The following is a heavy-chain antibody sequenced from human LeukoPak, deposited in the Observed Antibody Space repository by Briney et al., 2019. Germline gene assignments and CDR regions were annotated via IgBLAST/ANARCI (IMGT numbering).Heavy chain of an antibody. CDR2: INPNGGST. D-gene: IGHD5-12*01. J-gene: IGHJ4*02. V-gene: IGHV1-46*01. CDR3: ARVAGSGYDSLGYFFDY. Sequence: GASVKVSCKASGYAFTSNYMHWVRQAPGQGFGWMGIINPNGGSTNYAQKFQGRVTMTSDTSTSTVYMELSSLRSDDTAVYYCARVAGSGYDSLGYFFDYWGQGTQVTVSP. CDR1: GYAFTSNY.